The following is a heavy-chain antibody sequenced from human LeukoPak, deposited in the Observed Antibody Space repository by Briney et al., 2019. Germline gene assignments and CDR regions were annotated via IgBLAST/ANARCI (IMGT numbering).Heavy chain of an antibody. D-gene: IGHD2-2*01. V-gene: IGHV4-34*01. J-gene: IGHJ4*02. Sequence: KPSETLSLTCAVYGGSFSGYYWSWIRQPPGKGLEWIGSIYYSGSTYYNPSLKSRVTISVDTSKNQFSLKLSSVTAADTAVYYCARRCSSTSCYGRIDYWGQGTLVTVSS. CDR2: IYYSGST. CDR1: GGSFSGYY. CDR3: ARRCSSTSCYGRIDY.